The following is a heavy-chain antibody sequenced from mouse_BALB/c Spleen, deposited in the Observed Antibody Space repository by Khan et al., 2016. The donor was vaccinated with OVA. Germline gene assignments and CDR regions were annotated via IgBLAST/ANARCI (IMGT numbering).Heavy chain of an antibody. CDR3: ARGFDGYSSLYAMDY. CDR2: IWSDGST. D-gene: IGHD2-3*01. Sequence: QVQLKQSGPGLVAPSQSLSITCTVSGFSFTTYGVHWVRQPPGKGLEWLVVIWSDGSTNYNSVLKSRLSISTDNSTSQVFLKMNSLQTDDTAMYYCARGFDGYSSLYAMDYWGQGTSVTVSS. V-gene: IGHV2-6*02. J-gene: IGHJ4*01. CDR1: GFSFTTYG.